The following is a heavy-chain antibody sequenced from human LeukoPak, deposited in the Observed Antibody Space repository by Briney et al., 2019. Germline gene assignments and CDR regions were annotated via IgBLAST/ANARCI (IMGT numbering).Heavy chain of an antibody. CDR1: GGSISNNY. CDR2: IYYTGST. V-gene: IGHV4-59*01. CDR3: AKARDSNIWYPFDY. J-gene: IGHJ4*02. Sequence: SETLPLTCTVSGGSISNNYWNWIRLPPGKGLEWIGYIYYTGSTHYNPSLKSRVTISIDTSKSQFSLKLTSVTAADTAVYYCAKARDSNIWYPFDYWGQGTLVTVSS. D-gene: IGHD6-13*01.